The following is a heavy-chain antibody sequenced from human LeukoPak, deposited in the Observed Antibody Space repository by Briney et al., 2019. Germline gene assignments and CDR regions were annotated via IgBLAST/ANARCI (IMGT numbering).Heavy chain of an antibody. Sequence: ASVKVSCKPSGSTFTSSYMLWVRQAPGQELEWMGIINPSGGSTSSAQKFQGRVTMTSDTSTSTVYMELRSLSSEDTDVYYCARRYRGSYYDCWGQGTLVTVSS. CDR2: INPSGGST. J-gene: IGHJ4*02. D-gene: IGHD1-26*01. CDR1: GSTFTSSY. CDR3: ARRYRGSYYDC. V-gene: IGHV1-46*01.